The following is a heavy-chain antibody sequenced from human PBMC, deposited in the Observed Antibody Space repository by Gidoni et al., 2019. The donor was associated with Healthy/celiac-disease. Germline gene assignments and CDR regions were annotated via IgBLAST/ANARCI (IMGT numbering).Heavy chain of an antibody. J-gene: IGHJ6*02. V-gene: IGHV1-46*01. CDR2: INPSGGST. D-gene: IGHD3-3*01. Sequence: QVQLVQSGAEVKKPGSSVKVSCKASGYTFTSYYMHWVRQAPGQGLEWMGIINPSGGSTSYAQKFQGRVTMTRDTSTSTVYMELSSLRSEDTAVYYCARDGDFWSGYLPMDVWGQGTTVTVSS. CDR3: ARDGDFWSGYLPMDV. CDR1: GYTFTSYY.